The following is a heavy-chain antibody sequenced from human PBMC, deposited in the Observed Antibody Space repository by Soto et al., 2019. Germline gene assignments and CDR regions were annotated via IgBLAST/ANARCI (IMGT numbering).Heavy chain of an antibody. J-gene: IGHJ6*02. CDR3: ASGLGYCSGGSCYPVGYYSYGMDV. Sequence: QVQLVQSGAEVKKPGSSVKVSCKASGGTFSSYAISWVRQAPGQGLEWMGGIIPIFGTANYAQKFQGRVTITADESTSTAYMELSSLGSEATAVYYCASGLGYCSGGSCYPVGYYSYGMDVWGQGTTVTVSS. CDR1: GGTFSSYA. D-gene: IGHD2-15*01. CDR2: IIPIFGTA. V-gene: IGHV1-69*01.